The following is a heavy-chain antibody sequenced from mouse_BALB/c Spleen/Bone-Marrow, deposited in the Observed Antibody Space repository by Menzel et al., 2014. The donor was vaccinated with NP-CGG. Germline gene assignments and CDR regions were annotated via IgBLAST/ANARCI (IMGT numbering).Heavy chain of an antibody. D-gene: IGHD2-5*01. CDR3: ARTSNLAGFNY. V-gene: IGHV1-80*01. Sequence: QVQLKHSGAELVRPGSSVKISCKASGYAFSSYWMNWVKQRPGQGLEWIGQIHPGDGDTSFNGKFKDKATLTAAKSSSTTYNQLLSLTSEDAAVVYCARTSNLAGFNYWGQGTLVTVSA. CDR2: IHPGDGDT. CDR1: GYAFSSYW. J-gene: IGHJ3*01.